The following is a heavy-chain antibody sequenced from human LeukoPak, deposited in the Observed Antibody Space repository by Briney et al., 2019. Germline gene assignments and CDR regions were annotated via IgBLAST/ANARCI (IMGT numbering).Heavy chain of an antibody. CDR1: GYTFTSYG. Sequence: ASVKVSCKASGYTFTSYGISWVRQAPGQGLEWMGWISAYNGNTNYAQKLQGRVTMTTDTSTSTAYMELRSLRSDDTAVYYCARGGKNGVTTVTPFDYWGQGTLVTVSS. D-gene: IGHD4-17*01. CDR2: ISAYNGNT. CDR3: ARGGKNGVTTVTPFDY. V-gene: IGHV1-18*01. J-gene: IGHJ4*02.